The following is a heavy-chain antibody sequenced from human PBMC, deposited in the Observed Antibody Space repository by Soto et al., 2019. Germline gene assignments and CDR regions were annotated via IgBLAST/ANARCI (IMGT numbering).Heavy chain of an antibody. J-gene: IGHJ4*02. D-gene: IGHD2-21*02. CDR1: GFTFSSYG. Sequence: PGGSLRLSCAASGFTFSSYGMHWVRQAPGKGLEWVAVISYDGSNKYYADSVKGRFTISRDNSKNTLYLQMNSLRAEDTAVYYCAKDACGGDCYPSYFDYWGQGTLVTVSS. CDR2: ISYDGSNK. CDR3: AKDACGGDCYPSYFDY. V-gene: IGHV3-30*18.